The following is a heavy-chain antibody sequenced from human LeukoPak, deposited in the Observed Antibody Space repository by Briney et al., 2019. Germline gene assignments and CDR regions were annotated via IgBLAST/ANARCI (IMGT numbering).Heavy chain of an antibody. Sequence: GGSLRLSCAASGFRFSSTGMHWVRQAPGKGLEWVSVIYSGGSTYYADSVKGRFTISRDNSKNTLYLQMNSLRAEDTAVYYCARNTNEYYYYYYMDVWGKGTTVTVSS. J-gene: IGHJ6*03. CDR3: ARNTNEYYYYYYMDV. V-gene: IGHV3-53*01. D-gene: IGHD1-1*01. CDR2: IYSGGST. CDR1: GFRFSSTG.